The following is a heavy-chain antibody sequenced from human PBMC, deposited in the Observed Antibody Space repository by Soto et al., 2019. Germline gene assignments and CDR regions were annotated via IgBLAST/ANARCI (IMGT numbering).Heavy chain of an antibody. CDR2: MNPNSGNT. Sequence: ASVKVSCKASGYTFTSYDINWVRQATGQGLEWMGWMNPNSGNTGYAQKFQGRVTMTRNTSISTAYMELSSLRSEDTAVYYCAKELVSGPNWFDPWGQGSLVTVSS. J-gene: IGHJ5*02. CDR3: AKELVSGPNWFDP. V-gene: IGHV1-8*01. CDR1: GYTFTSYD. D-gene: IGHD1-26*01.